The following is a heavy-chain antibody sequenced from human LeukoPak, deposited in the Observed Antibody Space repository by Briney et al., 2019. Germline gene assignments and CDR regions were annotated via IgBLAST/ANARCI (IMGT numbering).Heavy chain of an antibody. Sequence: SETLSLTCTVSGGSISYFYWSWIRQPAGKGLEWIGRIYTSGSTNYNPSLKSRVTMSVDTSKNQFSLKLSSVTAADTAVYYCARDTNDILTGYLFDAFDIWGQGTMVTVSS. CDR1: GGSISYFY. J-gene: IGHJ3*02. CDR2: IYTSGST. CDR3: ARDTNDILTGYLFDAFDI. V-gene: IGHV4-4*07. D-gene: IGHD3-9*01.